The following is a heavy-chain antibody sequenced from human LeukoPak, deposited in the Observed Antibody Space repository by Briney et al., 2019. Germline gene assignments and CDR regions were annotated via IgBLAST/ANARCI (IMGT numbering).Heavy chain of an antibody. CDR3: ARHGHSGYKRWGPFDY. CDR2: IYSSGTT. CDR1: GGSISNYY. D-gene: IGHD3-22*01. V-gene: IGHV4-59*08. Sequence: SETLSLTCTVSGGSISNYYWSWIRQPPGKGLEWIGYIYSSGTTNYSPSLKSRVTISVDTSKNQFSLKLSSVTAGDTAIYYCARHGHSGYKRWGPFDYWGQGTLVTVSS. J-gene: IGHJ4*02.